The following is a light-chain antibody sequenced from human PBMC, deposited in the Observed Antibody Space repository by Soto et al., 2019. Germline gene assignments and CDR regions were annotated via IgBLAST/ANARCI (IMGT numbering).Light chain of an antibody. Sequence: QSALTQPASVSGSPGQSITISCTGPSSDVGNYNLVSWYQQEPGKAPKLMIYEGSKRPSGVSNRFSGSQSGNTASLTISGLQAEDEADYYCCSYAGSSTVVVFGGGTKLTVL. CDR2: EGS. V-gene: IGLV2-23*03. J-gene: IGLJ2*01. CDR3: CSYAGSSTVVV. CDR1: SSDVGNYNL.